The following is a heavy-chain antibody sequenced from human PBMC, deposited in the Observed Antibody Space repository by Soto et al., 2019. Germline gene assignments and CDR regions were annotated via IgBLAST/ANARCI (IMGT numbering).Heavy chain of an antibody. CDR1: GGTFSTYA. J-gene: IGHJ3*02. CDR3: ARAGYCIGGNCLLGAFDI. D-gene: IGHD2-15*01. CDR2: ILRVFGKT. V-gene: IGHV1-69*12. Sequence: QVQLVQSGAELKKPGSSVKVSCKASGGTFSTYAINWVRQAPGQGLEWMGGILRVFGKTNNAQKFQGRVTVTADESTGTAYMHLSSLRSEDTAVYYCARAGYCIGGNCLLGAFDIWGQGTMVTVSS.